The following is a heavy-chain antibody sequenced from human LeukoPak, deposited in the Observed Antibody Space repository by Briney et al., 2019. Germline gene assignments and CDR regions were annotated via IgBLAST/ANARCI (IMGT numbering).Heavy chain of an antibody. D-gene: IGHD3-3*01. CDR1: GFTFSIYS. CDR3: ARAYYDFWSGYGLRY. J-gene: IGHJ4*02. Sequence: TGGSLRLSCAASGFTFSIYSMSWVRQAPGKGLEWVANIKQDGSEKYYVDSVKGRFTISRDNAKNSLYLQMNSLRAEDTAVYYCARAYYDFWSGYGLRYWGQGTLVTVSS. CDR2: IKQDGSEK. V-gene: IGHV3-7*04.